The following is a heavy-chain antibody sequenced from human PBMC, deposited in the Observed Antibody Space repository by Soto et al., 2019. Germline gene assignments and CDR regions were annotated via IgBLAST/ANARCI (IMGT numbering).Heavy chain of an antibody. J-gene: IGHJ4*02. CDR3: ARDKGKQLASFDYFDY. Sequence: GGSLRLSCAASGFTFSSYGMHWVRQAPGKGLEWVAVIWYDGSNKYYADSVKGRFTISRDNSKNTLYLQMNSLRAEDTAVYYCARDKGKQLASFDYFDYWGQGTLVTVSS. CDR1: GFTFSSYG. V-gene: IGHV3-33*01. CDR2: IWYDGSNK. D-gene: IGHD6-6*01.